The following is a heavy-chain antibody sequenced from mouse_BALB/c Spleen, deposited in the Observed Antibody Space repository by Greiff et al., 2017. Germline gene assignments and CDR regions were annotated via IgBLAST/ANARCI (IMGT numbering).Heavy chain of an antibody. CDR2: IYPGNSDT. CDR3: TRRGPIYYGNAYFDY. CDR1: GYTFTSYW. D-gene: IGHD2-1*01. Sequence: EVQLQQSGAELARPGASVKLSCKASGYTFTSYWMQWVKQRPGQGLEWIGAIYPGNSDTSYNQKFKGKAKLTAVTSTSTAYMELSSLTNEDSAVYYCTRRGPIYYGNAYFDYWGQGTTLTVSS. V-gene: IGHV1-5*01. J-gene: IGHJ2*01.